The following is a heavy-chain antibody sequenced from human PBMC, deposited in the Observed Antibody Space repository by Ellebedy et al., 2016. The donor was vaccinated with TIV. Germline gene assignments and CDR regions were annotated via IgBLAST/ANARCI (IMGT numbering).Heavy chain of an antibody. J-gene: IGHJ3*01. V-gene: IGHV3-30*02. CDR2: IRYDGSNK. CDR1: GFAGSTYG. CDR3: AKESDGFYF. Sequence: GESLKISCAASGFAGSTYGIHWVRQAPGQGREWVAFIRYDGSNKYYADSVKARFTVSRDNSNNTLFLQMDSLRVEDTAVYYCAKESDGFYFWGQGTMVTVSS.